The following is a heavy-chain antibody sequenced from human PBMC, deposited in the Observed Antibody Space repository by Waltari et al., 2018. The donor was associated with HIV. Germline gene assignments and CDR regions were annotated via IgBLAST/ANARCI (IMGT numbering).Heavy chain of an antibody. CDR1: GFIFGTYR. D-gene: IGHD3-10*01. V-gene: IGHV3-48*04. CDR3: ARDQGVLGFDP. Sequence: EVRLVASGGGLVQPGGALRLSCTASGFIFGTYRMNWVRQAPGKGLEWVSYISSSSSTIYYADSVTGRFTISRDNAKNSLYLQMNSLSAEDTAVYYCARDQGVLGFDPWGQGTLVTVSS. J-gene: IGHJ5*02. CDR2: ISSSSSTI.